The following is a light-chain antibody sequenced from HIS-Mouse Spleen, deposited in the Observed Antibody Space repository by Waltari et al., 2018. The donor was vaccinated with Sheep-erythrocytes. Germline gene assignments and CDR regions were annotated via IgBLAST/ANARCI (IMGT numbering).Light chain of an antibody. CDR1: QSVSSN. CDR3: QQYNNWPPWT. CDR2: GAS. V-gene: IGKV3-15*01. Sequence: EIVMTQSPATLSVSPGERATLSCRASQSVSSNLAWYQQKPGQAPRLRIYGASTRATGIPARFRGSGSGTEFTLTLSSMQSEDFAVYYCQQYNNWPPWTFGQGTKVEIK. J-gene: IGKJ1*01.